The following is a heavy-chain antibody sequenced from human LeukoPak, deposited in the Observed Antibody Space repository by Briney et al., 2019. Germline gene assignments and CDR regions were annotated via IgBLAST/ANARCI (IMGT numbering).Heavy chain of an antibody. CDR1: GFTFSSYA. V-gene: IGHV3-23*01. CDR3: ARENYYDSSGYPSRAFDI. D-gene: IGHD3-22*01. CDR2: ISDSGDRT. Sequence: GGSLRLSCAASGFTFSSYAMSWVRQAPGKGLEWVSGISDSGDRTQYADSVKGRFTISRDNSKNTLYLQMNSLRAEDTAVYYCARENYYDSSGYPSRAFDIWGQGTMVTVSS. J-gene: IGHJ3*02.